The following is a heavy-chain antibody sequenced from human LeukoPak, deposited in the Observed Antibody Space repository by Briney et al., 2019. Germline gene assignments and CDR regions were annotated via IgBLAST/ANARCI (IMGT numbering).Heavy chain of an antibody. V-gene: IGHV1-18*01. J-gene: IGHJ4*02. D-gene: IGHD3-22*01. CDR2: ISAYNGNT. CDR3: ARASNYYDSSGYFDY. Sequence: ASVKVSCKASGYTFTSHGISWVRQAPGQGLEWMGWISAYNGNTNYAQKLQGRVTMTTDTSTSTAYMELRSLRSDDTAVYYCARASNYYDSSGYFDYWGQGTLVTVSS. CDR1: GYTFTSHG.